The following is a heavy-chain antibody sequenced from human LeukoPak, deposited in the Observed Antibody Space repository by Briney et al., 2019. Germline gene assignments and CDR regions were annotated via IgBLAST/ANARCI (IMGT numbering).Heavy chain of an antibody. V-gene: IGHV3-30-3*01. CDR1: GFTFSSYA. CDR2: ISYDGSNK. J-gene: IGHJ4*02. D-gene: IGHD5-24*01. CDR3: AKDLKGLQTTYYFDY. Sequence: PGRSLRLSCAASGFTFSSYAMHWVRQAPGKGLEWVAVISYDGSNKYYADSVKGRFTISRDNSKNTLYLQMNSLRAEDTAVYYCAKDLKGLQTTYYFDYWGQGTLVTVSS.